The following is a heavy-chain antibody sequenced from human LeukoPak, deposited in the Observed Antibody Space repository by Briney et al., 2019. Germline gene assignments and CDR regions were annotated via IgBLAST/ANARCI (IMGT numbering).Heavy chain of an antibody. V-gene: IGHV1-18*01. Sequence: ASVKVSCKASGYTFTSYGISWVRQAPGQGLEWMGWISAYNGNTNYAQKLQGRVTMTTDTSTSTAYMELRSLRSDDTAVYYCARADDSSGYYNDFDYWGQGTLVTVSS. J-gene: IGHJ4*02. CDR3: ARADDSSGYYNDFDY. D-gene: IGHD3-22*01. CDR1: GYTFTSYG. CDR2: ISAYNGNT.